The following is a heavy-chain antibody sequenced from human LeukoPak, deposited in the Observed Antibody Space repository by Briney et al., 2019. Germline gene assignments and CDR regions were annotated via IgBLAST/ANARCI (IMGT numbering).Heavy chain of an antibody. V-gene: IGHV3-21*01. J-gene: IGHJ6*03. CDR3: ARAGYYGSRRYYYYYMDV. CDR1: GFTFSSYS. D-gene: IGHD3-10*01. CDR2: ISFI. Sequence: PGGSLRLSCVASGFTFSSYSMIWVRQAPGKGLEWVSFISFIYNADSVKGRFTVSRDNAKNSLYLQMNNLRAEDTAVYYCARAGYYGSRRYYYYYMDVWGKGATVTISS.